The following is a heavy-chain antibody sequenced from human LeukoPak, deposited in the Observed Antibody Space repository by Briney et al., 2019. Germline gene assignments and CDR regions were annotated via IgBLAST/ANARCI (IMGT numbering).Heavy chain of an antibody. CDR2: INSDGSDT. D-gene: IGHD1-26*01. J-gene: IGHJ4*02. Sequence: PGESLRLSCAASGLTFSSYWMHWVRQAPGKGLVWVSRINSDGSDTRYAESVKGRFTISRDNARNTVYPETNSLRAEDTAVYYCASIVGATSGYWGQGTLVTVSS. CDR3: ASIVGATSGY. V-gene: IGHV3-74*01. CDR1: GLTFSSYW.